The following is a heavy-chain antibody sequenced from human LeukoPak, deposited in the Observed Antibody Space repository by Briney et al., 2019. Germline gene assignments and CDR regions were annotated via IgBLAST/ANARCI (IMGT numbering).Heavy chain of an antibody. Sequence: PGGSLRLSCSASGFPFSSYAMHWVRQAPGKGLEYVSAISDSGGSTYYADSVKGRFTISRDNSKNTLYLQMSSLRAEDTAVYFCVRGYSFGPYGMDVWGQGTTFTVSS. D-gene: IGHD2-15*01. V-gene: IGHV3-64D*09. CDR2: ISDSGGST. J-gene: IGHJ6*02. CDR1: GFPFSSYA. CDR3: VRGYSFGPYGMDV.